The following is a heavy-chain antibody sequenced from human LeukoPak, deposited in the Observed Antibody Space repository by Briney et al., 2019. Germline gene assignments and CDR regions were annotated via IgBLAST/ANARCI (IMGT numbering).Heavy chain of an antibody. D-gene: IGHD5-18*01. CDR1: GGSISSYY. J-gene: IGHJ4*02. CDR2: IFYTGST. Sequence: SETLSLTCTVSGGSISSYYWSWIRQPPGKGLEWIGYIFYTGSTYYNPSLRSRVTISLDTSKNQFSLKVRSVIAADTAVYYCARVRIQLWVQIDYWGQGTLVTVSS. V-gene: IGHV4-59*08. CDR3: ARVRIQLWVQIDY.